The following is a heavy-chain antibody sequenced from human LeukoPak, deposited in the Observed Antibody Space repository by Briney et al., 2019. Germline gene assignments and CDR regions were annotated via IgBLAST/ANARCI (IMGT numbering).Heavy chain of an antibody. J-gene: IGHJ4*02. CDR1: GFTFSNNN. CDR2: IGRSGRDV. CDR3: MRELDGIKDLDY. V-gene: IGHV3-21*01. D-gene: IGHD1-1*01. Sequence: GGSLRLSCAASGFTFSNNNMNWVRQAPGKGLEWVSSIGRSGRDVYYADSVKGRFTISRDNAKNSLYLQMNSLRAEDTAVYYCMRELDGIKDLDYWGQGSLVTVSS.